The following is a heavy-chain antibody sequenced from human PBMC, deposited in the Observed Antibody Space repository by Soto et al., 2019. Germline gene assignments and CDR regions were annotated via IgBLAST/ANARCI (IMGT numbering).Heavy chain of an antibody. CDR1: GYTFTNYG. V-gene: IGHV1-18*01. J-gene: IGHJ3*02. CDR2: INVYNGNT. D-gene: IGHD6-13*01. CDR3: ARAYLIAAASLPPDAFEI. Sequence: ASVKVSCKASGYTFTNYGISWVRQAPGQGLEWMGWINVYNGNTKYAQKVQGRVTMTTDTSTSTAYMELRSLRSDDTAVYYCARAYLIAAASLPPDAFEIWGQGTMVTVSS.